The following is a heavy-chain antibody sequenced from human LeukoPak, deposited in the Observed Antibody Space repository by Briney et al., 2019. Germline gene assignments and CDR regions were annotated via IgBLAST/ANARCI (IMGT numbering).Heavy chain of an antibody. CDR3: ATNGGASGYDYAEPHYFDY. V-gene: IGHV3-7*01. D-gene: IGHD5-12*01. Sequence: GGSLRLSCAASGFTFSSYSMNWVRQAPGKGLEWVVNIKQDGSEKYYVDSVKGRFTISRDNAKNSLYLQMNSLRAEDTAVYYCATNGGASGYDYAEPHYFDYWGQGTLVTVSS. J-gene: IGHJ4*02. CDR2: IKQDGSEK. CDR1: GFTFSSYS.